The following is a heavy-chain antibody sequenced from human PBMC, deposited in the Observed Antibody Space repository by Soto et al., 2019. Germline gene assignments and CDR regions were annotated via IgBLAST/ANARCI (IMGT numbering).Heavy chain of an antibody. Sequence: QVQLQESGPGLVKPSGTLSLTCAVSGGSISSSNWWSWVRQPPGKGLEWIGAIYHSGSTNYNPSLKSRVTISVDKSKTQFSLKLSSVTAAETAVYYCAKCITALGPIDYWGQGTLVTVSA. CDR1: GGSISSSNW. D-gene: IGHD6-6*01. J-gene: IGHJ4*02. CDR2: IYHSGST. CDR3: AKCITALGPIDY. V-gene: IGHV4-4*02.